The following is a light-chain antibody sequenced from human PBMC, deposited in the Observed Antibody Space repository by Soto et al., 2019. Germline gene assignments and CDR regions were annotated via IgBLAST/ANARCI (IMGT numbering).Light chain of an antibody. V-gene: IGKV3-20*01. CDR1: QSVGDNY. CDR3: QRYNNWPLT. CDR2: TAS. J-gene: IGKJ4*01. Sequence: EIVLTQSPGTLSLSPGERATLSCRASQSVGDNYVAWYQQKPGQAPRLLIYTASRRATDIPDRFSGSGSGTDFTLTISSLDPEDFAVYYCQRYNNWPLTFGGGTKVESK.